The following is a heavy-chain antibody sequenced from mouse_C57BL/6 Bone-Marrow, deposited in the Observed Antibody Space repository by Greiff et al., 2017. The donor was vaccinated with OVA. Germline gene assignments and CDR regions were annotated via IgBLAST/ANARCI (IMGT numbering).Heavy chain of an antibody. V-gene: IGHV1-64*01. CDR1: GYTFTSYW. CDR2: IHPNSGST. D-gene: IGHD1-1*01. CDR3: ARYYGSSYYFDY. J-gene: IGHJ2*01. Sequence: QVQLQQPGAELVKPGASVKLSCKASGYTFTSYWMHWVKQRPGQGLEWIGMIHPNSGSTNYNEKFKSKATLTVDKSSSTAYMQLSGLTSEDSAVYYCARYYGSSYYFDYWGQGTTLTVSS.